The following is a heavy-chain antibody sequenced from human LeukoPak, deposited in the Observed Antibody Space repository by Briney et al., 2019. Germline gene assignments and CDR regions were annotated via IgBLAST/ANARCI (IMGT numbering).Heavy chain of an antibody. J-gene: IGHJ6*04. Sequence: GGSLRLSCAASGFTFSSYDMHWVRQAPGKGLEWVAFIRYDGSNKYYAGSVKGRFTISRDNSKSTLYLQMNSLGAEDTAVYYCAELGITMIGGVWGKGTTVTISS. CDR3: AELGITMIGGV. CDR2: IRYDGSNK. CDR1: GFTFSSYD. D-gene: IGHD3-10*02. V-gene: IGHV3-30*02.